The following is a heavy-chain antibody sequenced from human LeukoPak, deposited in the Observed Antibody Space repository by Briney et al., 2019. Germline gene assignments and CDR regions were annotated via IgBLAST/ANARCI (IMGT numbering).Heavy chain of an antibody. D-gene: IGHD1-14*01. CDR3: ALSPGGLYFDY. J-gene: IGHJ4*02. V-gene: IGHV1-2*02. CDR1: GYTFTSYA. Sequence: ASVKVSCKASGYTFTSYAISWVRQAPGQGLEWMGWINPNSGGTNYAQKFQGRVTMTRDTSISAAYMELSRLRSDDTAVYYCALSPGGLYFDYWGQGTLVTVSS. CDR2: INPNSGGT.